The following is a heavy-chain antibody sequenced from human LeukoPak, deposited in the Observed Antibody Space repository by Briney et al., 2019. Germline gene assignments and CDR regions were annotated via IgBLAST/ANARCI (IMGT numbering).Heavy chain of an antibody. V-gene: IGHV6-1*01. D-gene: IGHD3-16*01. Sequence: SQTLSLTCAISGDSVSNNNAAWHWIRQSPSRGLEWLARTYYRSKWYTDYAVSVSSRITINPDASKNQFSLQLNSVTPEDTAVYYCASSSLRGSDAFDIWGQGTMVTVSS. CDR1: GDSVSNNNAA. CDR3: ASSSLRGSDAFDI. J-gene: IGHJ3*02. CDR2: TYYRSKWYT.